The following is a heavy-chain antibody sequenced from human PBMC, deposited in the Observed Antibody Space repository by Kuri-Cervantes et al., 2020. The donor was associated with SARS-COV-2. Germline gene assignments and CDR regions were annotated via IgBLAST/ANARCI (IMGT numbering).Heavy chain of an antibody. CDR3: AKDKRVVSTGNPWRVSYSYDSIEYYNGMDV. Sequence: GESLKISCASSGFTLSTYGMHWVRQAPGKGLEWVAVISHDGSKRHYADSVKGRFTVSRDNSMNTVYLQMNGLRTEDTAVYFCAKDKRVVSTGNPWRVSYSYDSIEYYNGMDVWGQGTTVTVSS. CDR1: GFTLSTYG. V-gene: IGHV3-30*18. J-gene: IGHJ6*02. D-gene: IGHD5-18*01. CDR2: ISHDGSKR.